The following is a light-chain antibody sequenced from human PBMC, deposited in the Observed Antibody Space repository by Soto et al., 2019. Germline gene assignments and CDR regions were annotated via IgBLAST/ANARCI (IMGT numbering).Light chain of an antibody. CDR3: QQRSNWPPIT. Sequence: EIVMTQSPATLSVSPGERSTVSCIFSQSISHKLAWYQQKPGQSPRLLIYDTSNRATGIPARFSGSGSGTDFTLTISSLEPEDFAVYYCQQRSNWPPITFGQGTRLEI. J-gene: IGKJ5*01. V-gene: IGKV3-11*01. CDR1: QSISHK. CDR2: DTS.